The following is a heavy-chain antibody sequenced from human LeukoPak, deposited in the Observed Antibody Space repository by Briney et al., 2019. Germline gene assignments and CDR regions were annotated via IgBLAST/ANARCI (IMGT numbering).Heavy chain of an antibody. J-gene: IGHJ5*02. CDR3: IRDFRSADL. CDR2: IYVDGRTT. Sequence: GGSLRLSCVASGFTFSNYWMHWARQPPGKGLVWVSRIYVDGRTTNYADSVKGRFTISRDNAKNTVYLEMNSLSVEDTATYYCIRDFRSADLWGQGTLVTVTS. V-gene: IGHV3-74*01. CDR1: GFTFSNYW.